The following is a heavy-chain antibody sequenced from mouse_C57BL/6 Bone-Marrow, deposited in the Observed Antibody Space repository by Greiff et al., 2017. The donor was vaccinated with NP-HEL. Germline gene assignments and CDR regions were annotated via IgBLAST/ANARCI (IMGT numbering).Heavy chain of an antibody. CDR1: GYTFTSYW. D-gene: IGHD1-1*01. J-gene: IGHJ2*01. CDR3: AGLYGLDY. V-gene: IGHV1-61*01. CDR2: IYPSDSET. Sequence: QVQLQQPGAELVRPGSSVKLSCKASGYTFTSYWMDWVKQRPGQGLEWIGNIYPSDSETHYNQKFKDKATLTVDKSSSTAYMQLSSLTSEDSAVYYCAGLYGLDYWGQGTTLTVSS.